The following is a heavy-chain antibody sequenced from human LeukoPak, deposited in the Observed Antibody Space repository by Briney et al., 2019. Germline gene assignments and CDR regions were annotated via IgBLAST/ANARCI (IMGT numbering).Heavy chain of an antibody. CDR3: ARVPLYDSNDYYYPH. D-gene: IGHD3-22*01. CDR1: GYTFTNYG. Sequence: ASVKVSCKASGYTFTNYGMHWVRQAPGQRLEWMAWMNAGNGDAKYSQKVQGRVTITRDTSASTAYMELSSLTSEDTAVYYCARVPLYDSNDYYYPHWGQGTVVTVSS. V-gene: IGHV1-3*01. J-gene: IGHJ1*01. CDR2: MNAGNGDA.